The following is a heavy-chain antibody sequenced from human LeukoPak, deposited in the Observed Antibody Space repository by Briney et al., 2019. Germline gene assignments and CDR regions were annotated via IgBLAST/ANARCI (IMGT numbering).Heavy chain of an antibody. J-gene: IGHJ6*03. D-gene: IGHD1-7*01. Sequence: SETLSLTCAVYGGSFSGYYWSWIRQPPGKGLEWIGEINHSGSTNYNPSLKSRVTISVDTSKNQFSLKLSSVTAADTAVYYCARFRTGTYYMDVWGKGTTVTVSS. CDR1: GGSFSGYY. CDR2: INHSGST. CDR3: ARFRTGTYYMDV. V-gene: IGHV4-34*01.